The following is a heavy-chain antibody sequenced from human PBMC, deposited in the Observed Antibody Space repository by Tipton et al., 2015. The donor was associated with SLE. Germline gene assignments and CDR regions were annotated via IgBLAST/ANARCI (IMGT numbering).Heavy chain of an antibody. D-gene: IGHD1-14*01. CDR3: ARGRQGMEVFTMDV. J-gene: IGHJ6*02. CDR1: GGSISSYY. V-gene: IGHV4-59*01. CDR2: IYYSGST. Sequence: GLVKPSETLSLTCTVSGGSISSYYWSWIRQPPGKGLEWIGYIYYSGSTNYNPSLKSRVTISVDTSKNQLSLKLSSVTAADTAVYYCARGRQGMEVFTMDVWGPGTTVTVSS.